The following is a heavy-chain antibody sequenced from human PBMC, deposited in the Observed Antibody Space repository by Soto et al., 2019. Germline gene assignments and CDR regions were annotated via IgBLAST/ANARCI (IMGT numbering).Heavy chain of an antibody. V-gene: IGHV3-33*01. Sequence: QVQLVESGGGVVQPGRSLRLSCAASGFTFSSYGMHWVRQAPGKGLEWVAVIWYDGSNKYYVDSVKGRFTISRDNSKNTLYLQMNSLRAEDTAVYYCARDRAQLSGSYGPFDYWGQGMVVTVSS. CDR3: ARDRAQLSGSYGPFDY. CDR1: GFTFSSYG. D-gene: IGHD1-26*01. J-gene: IGHJ4*02. CDR2: IWYDGSNK.